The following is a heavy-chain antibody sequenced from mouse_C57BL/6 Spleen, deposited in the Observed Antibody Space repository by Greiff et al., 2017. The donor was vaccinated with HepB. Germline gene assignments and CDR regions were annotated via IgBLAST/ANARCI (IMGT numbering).Heavy chain of an antibody. Sequence: EVKLQESGAELVRPGASVKLSRTASGFNIKDDYMHWVKQRPEQGLEWIGWIDPENGDTEYASKFQGKATITADTSSNTAYLQLSSLTSEDTAVYYCTAWSNYPYYWGQGTTLTVSS. CDR3: TAWSNYPYY. J-gene: IGHJ2*01. D-gene: IGHD2-5*01. CDR2: IDPENGDT. CDR1: GFNIKDDY. V-gene: IGHV14-4*01.